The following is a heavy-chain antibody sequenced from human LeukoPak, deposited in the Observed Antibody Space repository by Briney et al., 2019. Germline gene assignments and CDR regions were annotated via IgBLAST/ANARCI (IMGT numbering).Heavy chain of an antibody. V-gene: IGHV1-69*04. CDR2: IIPILGIA. D-gene: IGHD5-18*01. Sequence: SVKVSCKASGGTFSSYAISWVRQVPGQGLEWMGRIIPILGIANYAQKFQGRVTITADKSTSTAYMELSSLRSEDTAVYYCARGMHTAMAEKTYYYYGMDVWGQGTTVTVSS. J-gene: IGHJ6*02. CDR1: GGTFSSYA. CDR3: ARGMHTAMAEKTYYYYGMDV.